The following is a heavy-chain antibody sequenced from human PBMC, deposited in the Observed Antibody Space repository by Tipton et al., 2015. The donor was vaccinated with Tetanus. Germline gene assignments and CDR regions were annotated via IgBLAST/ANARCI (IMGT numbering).Heavy chain of an antibody. J-gene: IGHJ6*02. V-gene: IGHV4-59*12. D-gene: IGHD5-12*01. Sequence: TLSLTCTVSGGSISSYNWSWIRQPPGKGLEWIGYIYYSGSTNYNPSLKSRVTMSVDTSKNQFSLKLSSVTAADTAVYYCARENGGYDYYYYYGMDVWGQGTTVTVSS. CDR1: GGSISSYN. CDR3: ARENGGYDYYYYYGMDV. CDR2: IYYSGST.